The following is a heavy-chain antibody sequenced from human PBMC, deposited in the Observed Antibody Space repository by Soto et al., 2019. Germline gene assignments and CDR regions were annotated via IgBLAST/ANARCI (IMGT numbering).Heavy chain of an antibody. CDR1: GYTFTSYD. J-gene: IGHJ5*02. CDR2: MNPNSGNT. CDR3: ARDAADGYWFVR. V-gene: IGHV1-8*01. D-gene: IGHD3-10*01. Sequence: QVQLVQSGAEVKKPGASVKVSCKASGYTFTSYDINWVRQATGQGLEWMGWMNPNSGNTGYAQKFHGRVSMTRNTSISTAYMALSSIRSEDTAVYYGARDAADGYWFVRWGKRALVIVSS.